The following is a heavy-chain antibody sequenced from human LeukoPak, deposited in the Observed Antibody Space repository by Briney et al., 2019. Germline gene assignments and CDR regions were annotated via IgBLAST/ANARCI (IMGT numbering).Heavy chain of an antibody. D-gene: IGHD6-13*01. Sequence: SETLSLTCAVYGGSFGGYYWSWIRQPPGKGLEWIGEINHSGSTNYNPSLKSRVTISVDTSKNQFSLKLSSVTAADTAVYYCARGGDSSWYNLVFDYWGQGTLVTVSS. J-gene: IGHJ4*02. V-gene: IGHV4-34*01. CDR2: INHSGST. CDR1: GGSFGGYY. CDR3: ARGGDSSWYNLVFDY.